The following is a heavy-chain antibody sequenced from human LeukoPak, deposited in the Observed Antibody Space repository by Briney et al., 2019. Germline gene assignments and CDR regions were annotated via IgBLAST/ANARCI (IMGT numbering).Heavy chain of an antibody. Sequence: AGRSLRLSCAASGFTFSSYAMHWVRRAPGKGLEWVAVISYDGSNKYYADSVKGRFTISRDNSKNTLYLQMNSLRAEDTAVYYCARGLGSSRVDYWGQGTLVTVSS. CDR3: ARGLGSSRVDY. D-gene: IGHD6-13*01. J-gene: IGHJ4*02. CDR1: GFTFSSYA. CDR2: ISYDGSNK. V-gene: IGHV3-30*04.